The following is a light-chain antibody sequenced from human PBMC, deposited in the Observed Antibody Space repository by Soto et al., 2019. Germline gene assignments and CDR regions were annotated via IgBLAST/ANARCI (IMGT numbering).Light chain of an antibody. CDR1: NSNIGNNY. CDR2: DND. CDR3: ASWDGSLTTIV. V-gene: IGLV1-51*01. J-gene: IGLJ3*02. Sequence: QSALTQPPSVSAAPGQKVSISCTGSNSNIGNNYVYWYQHLPRTALNLLFYDNDKRPSGIPARFSASKSGTSATLGISGLQTGDEAVYFCASWDGSLTTIVFGGGTKLTVL.